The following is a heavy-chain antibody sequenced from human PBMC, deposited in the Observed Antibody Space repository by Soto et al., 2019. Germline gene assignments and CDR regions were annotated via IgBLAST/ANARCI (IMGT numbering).Heavy chain of an antibody. J-gene: IGHJ5*02. D-gene: IGHD3-3*01. CDR3: AKNFLRFLEWLLLPNWFDP. CDR1: GFTFSSYA. CDR2: ISGSGGST. Sequence: GSLRLSCAASGFTFSSYAMSWVRQAPGKGLEWVSAISGSGGSTYYADSVKGRFTISRDNSKNTLYLQMNSLRAEDTAVYYCAKNFLRFLEWLLLPNWFDPWGQGTLVTVSS. V-gene: IGHV3-23*01.